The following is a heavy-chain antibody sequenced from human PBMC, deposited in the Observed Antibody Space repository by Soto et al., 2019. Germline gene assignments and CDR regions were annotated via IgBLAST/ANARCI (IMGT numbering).Heavy chain of an antibody. CDR3: AMSRYYFDY. Sequence: QVHLVQSGGEVKKPGASVKVSCKASGYTLKNYGIGWVRQAPGLGPEWVGWIKVDNGDTKYAEKLQGRVTLTTDTSTSPAYMELRNLRSDDTAFYYCAMSRYYFDYWGEGTLVTVSS. CDR2: IKVDNGDT. CDR1: GYTLKNYG. V-gene: IGHV1-18*01. J-gene: IGHJ4*02.